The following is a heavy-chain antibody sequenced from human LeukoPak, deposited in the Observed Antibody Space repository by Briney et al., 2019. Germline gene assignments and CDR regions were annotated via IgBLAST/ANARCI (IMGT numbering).Heavy chain of an antibody. Sequence: GASVKVSCKASGYTFTSYYMHWVRQAPGQGLEWMGIINPSGGSTSYAQKFQGRVTMTRDTSTSTVYMELGSLRSEDTAVYYCAREQEGGYSGYDFDYWGQGTLVTVSS. V-gene: IGHV1-46*01. CDR3: AREQEGGYSGYDFDY. D-gene: IGHD5-12*01. CDR1: GYTFTSYY. CDR2: INPSGGST. J-gene: IGHJ4*02.